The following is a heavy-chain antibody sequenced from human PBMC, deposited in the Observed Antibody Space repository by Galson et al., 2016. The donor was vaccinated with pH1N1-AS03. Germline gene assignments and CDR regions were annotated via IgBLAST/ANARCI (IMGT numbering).Heavy chain of an antibody. V-gene: IGHV3-30*02. CDR3: AKEGPVGASPNWYLDL. CDR2: IRYDGSHK. Sequence: CAASGFTFSSYGMHWVRQAPGKGLEWVAVIRYDGSHKYYADSVKGRFTISRDNSDNTVFLQVNNLKPDDAAVYYCAKEGPVGASPNWYLDLWGRGTLVTVSP. D-gene: IGHD1-26*01. CDR1: GFTFSSYG. J-gene: IGHJ2*01.